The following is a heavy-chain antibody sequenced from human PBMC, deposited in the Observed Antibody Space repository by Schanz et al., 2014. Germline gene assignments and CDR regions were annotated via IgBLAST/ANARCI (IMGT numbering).Heavy chain of an antibody. D-gene: IGHD6-19*01. V-gene: IGHV3-21*02. Sequence: VQLVESGGGLVKPGGSLRLSCAASGFTFSSYKMNWVRQAPGKGLEWVSSISSSGSYIHYADSVKGRFTISRDNAKNTLYLQMSSLRAEDTAIYYCAKLSSSGRLAGYFDYWGQGALVTVSS. CDR2: ISSSGSYI. CDR1: GFTFSSYK. CDR3: AKLSSSGRLAGYFDY. J-gene: IGHJ4*02.